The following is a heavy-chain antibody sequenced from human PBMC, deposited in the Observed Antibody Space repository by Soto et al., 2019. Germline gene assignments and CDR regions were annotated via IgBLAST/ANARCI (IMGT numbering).Heavy chain of an antibody. J-gene: IGHJ4*01. V-gene: IGHV4-59*08. CDR2: IFYKGNT. CDR3: ARQGLQWLPEGRDYFDY. D-gene: IGHD6-19*01. CDR1: GGSISNYY. Sequence: SETLSLTCTVSGGSISNYYWSWIRQPPGKGLEWIGYIFYKGNTNYSPSLRSRVTMSVDTSKNQFSLKLSSVTAADTAVYFCARQGLQWLPEGRDYFDYWGQGALVTVSS.